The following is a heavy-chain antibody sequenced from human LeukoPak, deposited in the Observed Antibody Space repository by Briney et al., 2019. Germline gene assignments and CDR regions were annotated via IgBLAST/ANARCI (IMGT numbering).Heavy chain of an antibody. D-gene: IGHD2-15*01. CDR3: ARGYCSGGTCYLVVDWLDP. CDR1: GYTLTAYY. CDR2: INPNSGGT. J-gene: IGHJ5*02. V-gene: IGHV1-2*06. Sequence: ASVKVSCKASGYTLTAYYIYRVRQAPGQGLEWMGRINPNSGGTDYAQNFQGRVTMTRDTSISTAYMKLSRLRSDDTAVYYCARGYCSGGTCYLVVDWLDPWGQGTLVTVSS.